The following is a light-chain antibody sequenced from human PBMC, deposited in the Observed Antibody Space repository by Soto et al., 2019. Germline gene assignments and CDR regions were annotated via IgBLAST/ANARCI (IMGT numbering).Light chain of an antibody. V-gene: IGKV3-20*01. J-gene: IGKJ1*01. Sequence: EIVLTQSPCTLSLSPGERATLSCRASQSVSSNYLAWYQQKPGQAPRLLIYGASSRATGIPDRFSGSGSGTDFTLTISRLEPEDFAVYYCQQYDSSPWTLGQGTEVEIK. CDR2: GAS. CDR1: QSVSSNY. CDR3: QQYDSSPWT.